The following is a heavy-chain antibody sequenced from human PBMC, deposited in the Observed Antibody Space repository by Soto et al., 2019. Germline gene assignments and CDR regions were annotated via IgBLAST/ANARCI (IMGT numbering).Heavy chain of an antibody. V-gene: IGHV3-23*01. Sequence: EVQLLETGGSLVQPGASLRLSCAASGFTFSSYAMSWVRQAPGKGLEWVPAISGSGGTTYYADSVKGRITFSRDNAKNTMYLQMNILRAEHTAVYDCAKTANGWFRAFDIWGQWTMVTVSS. CDR1: GFTFSSYA. J-gene: IGHJ3*02. CDR3: AKTANGWFRAFDI. CDR2: ISGSGGTT. D-gene: IGHD6-19*01.